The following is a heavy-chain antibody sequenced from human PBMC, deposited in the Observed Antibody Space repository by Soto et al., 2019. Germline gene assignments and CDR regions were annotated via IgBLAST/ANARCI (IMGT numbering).Heavy chain of an antibody. V-gene: IGHV1-69*04. CDR2: IIPILDIA. J-gene: IGHJ3*02. CDR1: GGTFSTYG. CDR3: ARGANGVGSESAFDI. Sequence: QVQLVQSGAEVKKPGSSVKVSCQVSGGTFSTYGITWVRQAPGQGLEWMGRIIPILDIADYAQKFQGRVTITADRPTNTAYMELSSLRSADTAVYYRARGANGVGSESAFDIWGEGALVTVSS. D-gene: IGHD2-8*01.